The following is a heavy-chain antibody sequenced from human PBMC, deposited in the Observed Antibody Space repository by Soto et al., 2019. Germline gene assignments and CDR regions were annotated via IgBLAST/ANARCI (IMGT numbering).Heavy chain of an antibody. J-gene: IGHJ6*02. D-gene: IGHD6-13*01. V-gene: IGHV3-33*01. CDR2: IWSDGNNR. CDR3: ASIAAAGTTRYYYGMDV. CDR1: GFMFSNHG. Sequence: GGSLRLSCAASGFMFSNHGMHWVRQAPGKGLERVAVIWSDGNNRYYADSVKGRFTISRDNSKNTLYLQMNSLRAEDTAVYYWASIAAAGTTRYYYGMDVWGQGTTVTVSS.